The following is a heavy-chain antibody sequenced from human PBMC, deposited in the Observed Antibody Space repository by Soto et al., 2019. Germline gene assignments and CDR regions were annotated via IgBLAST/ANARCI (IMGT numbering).Heavy chain of an antibody. CDR3: AKGLGKYWNYKQANWFDL. V-gene: IGHV3-23*01. J-gene: IGHJ5*02. CDR2: ISGSGGST. CDR1: GFTFSSYA. Sequence: EVQMLESGGGLVQPGGSLRLSCAASGFTFSSYAMSWVRQAPGKGLEWVSAISGSGGSTYYADSVKGRFTISRDNSKNTLYLQMNSLRAEDTAVYYCAKGLGKYWNYKQANWFDLWGQGTLVTVSS. D-gene: IGHD1-7*01.